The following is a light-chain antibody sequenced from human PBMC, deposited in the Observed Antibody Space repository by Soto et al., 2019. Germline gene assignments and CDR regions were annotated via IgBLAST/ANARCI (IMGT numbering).Light chain of an antibody. Sequence: EIVMTQSAVTLSVSPGERAPLSCTASQSVHSNVAWYKQTPGHTPRFLSYRASIGATGTPARCSCSGAGSEFTLPISSLQSEYFEVYYCQQYTKWPLTFGPGTKVYI. J-gene: IGKJ3*01. CDR2: RAS. CDR1: QSVHSN. CDR3: QQYTKWPLT. V-gene: IGKV3-15*01.